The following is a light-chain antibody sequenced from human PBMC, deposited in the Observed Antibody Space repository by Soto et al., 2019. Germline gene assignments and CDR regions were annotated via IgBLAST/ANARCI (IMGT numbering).Light chain of an antibody. CDR1: SSNIGNNY. Sequence: QSALTQPPSVSAAPGQTVTISCSGSSSNIGNNYVSWYQQLPGTAPKLLIYDNNKRPSGIPDRFSGSKSGTSGTLDITGLQTGDEADYYCATWDGSLPAEVFGGGTKL. CDR3: ATWDGSLPAEV. J-gene: IGLJ2*01. V-gene: IGLV1-51*01. CDR2: DNN.